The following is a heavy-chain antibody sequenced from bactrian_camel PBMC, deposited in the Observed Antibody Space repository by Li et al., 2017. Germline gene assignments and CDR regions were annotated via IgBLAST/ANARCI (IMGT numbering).Heavy chain of an antibody. V-gene: IGHV3S53*01. D-gene: IGHD1*01. J-gene: IGHJ4*01. CDR2: IVGTKIT. CDR3: AADEGVCGLWRTFPPSY. Sequence: HVQLVESGGDSVQAGGPLTLSCLASGYTVTAYCMGWFRQAPGKEREGVATIVGTKITSYADSVKGRFNISKDDAKNTLYLVMNSLKPEDTAIYYCAADEGVCGLWRTFPPSYWGQGTQVTVS. CDR1: GYTVTAYC.